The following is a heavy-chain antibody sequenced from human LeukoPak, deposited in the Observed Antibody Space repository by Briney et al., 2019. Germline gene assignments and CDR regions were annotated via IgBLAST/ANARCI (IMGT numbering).Heavy chain of an antibody. CDR1: GGSISSYY. D-gene: IGHD7-27*01. J-gene: IGHJ5*02. V-gene: IGHV4-4*07. CDR3: ARDRLELTGVSWFDP. CDR2: IYTSGST. Sequence: SETLSLTCTVSGGSISSYYWSWIWQPAGKGLEWIGRIYTSGSTNYNPSLKSRVTMSVDTSKNQFSLKLSSVTAADTAVYYCARDRLELTGVSWFDPWGQGTLVTVSS.